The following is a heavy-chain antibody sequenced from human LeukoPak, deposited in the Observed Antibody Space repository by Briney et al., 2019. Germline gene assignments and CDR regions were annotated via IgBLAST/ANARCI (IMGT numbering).Heavy chain of an antibody. D-gene: IGHD2-21*02. CDR1: GGTFSSYA. Sequence: GASVKVSCKASGGTFSSYAISWVRQAPGQGLEWMGGIIPIFGTANYAQKFQGRVTITADKSTSTAYMELSSLRSEDTAVYYCATGNYGDYEIFPRGDCYTSYYYYYMDVWGKGTTVTVSS. CDR3: ATGNYGDYEIFPRGDCYTSYYYYYMDV. V-gene: IGHV1-69*06. J-gene: IGHJ6*03. CDR2: IIPIFGTA.